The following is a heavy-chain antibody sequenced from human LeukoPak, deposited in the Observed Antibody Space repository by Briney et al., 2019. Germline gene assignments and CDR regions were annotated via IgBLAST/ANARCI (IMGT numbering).Heavy chain of an antibody. V-gene: IGHV1-8*01. CDR1: GYAFTNND. Sequence: ASVKVSCKASGYAFTNNDINWVRQATGQGIEWMGWVSPDSGDTGYAPNFRGRVTMTTDTSINTAYMELTSLTSEDTAIYYCTRGRAAGDWGQGTLVTVSS. CDR2: VSPDSGDT. J-gene: IGHJ4*02. CDR3: TRGRAAGD. D-gene: IGHD6-19*01.